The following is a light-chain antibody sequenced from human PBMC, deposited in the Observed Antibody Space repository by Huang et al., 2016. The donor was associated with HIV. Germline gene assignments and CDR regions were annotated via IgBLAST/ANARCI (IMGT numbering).Light chain of an antibody. Sequence: EIVMMQSPATLSVSPGERATRSGRASQSVSCRLAWYQQNPGQAPRLLIYGASTRATGIPARCSGSGSGTEFTLTISSLQSEDFAVCFCQQYNNWPPWTFGRGTNVEIK. CDR1: QSVSCR. J-gene: IGKJ1*01. CDR3: QQYNNWPPWT. V-gene: IGKV3-15*01. CDR2: GAS.